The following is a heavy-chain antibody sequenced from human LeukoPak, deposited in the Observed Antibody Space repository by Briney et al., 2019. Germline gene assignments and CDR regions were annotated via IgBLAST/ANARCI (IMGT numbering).Heavy chain of an antibody. Sequence: TGGSLRLSCAASGFTFSSYEMNWVRQAPGKGLEWVSVIYSGGITYYADSVKGRFTISRDNSKNTVYLQMNILRAEDTAVYYCATGVSSTLLLGYWGPGTLVTVSS. D-gene: IGHD3-22*01. J-gene: IGHJ4*02. CDR2: IYSGGIT. V-gene: IGHV3-66*01. CDR3: ATGVSSTLLLGY. CDR1: GFTFSSYE.